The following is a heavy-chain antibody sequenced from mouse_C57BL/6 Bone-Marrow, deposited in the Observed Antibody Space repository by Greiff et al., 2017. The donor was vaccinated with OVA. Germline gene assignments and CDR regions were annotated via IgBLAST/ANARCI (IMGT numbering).Heavy chain of an antibody. D-gene: IGHD2-4*01. CDR3: ARRAIYYEYDGWYVDV. J-gene: IGHJ1*03. CDR1: GYTFTSYW. CDR2: IHPNSGST. V-gene: IGHV1-64*01. Sequence: VQLQQPGAELVKPGASVKLSCKASGYTFTSYWMHWVKQRPGQGLEWIGMIHPNSGSTNYNEKFKSKATLTVDKSSSTAYMQLSSLTSEDSAVYYCARRAIYYEYDGWYVDVWGTGTTVTVSS.